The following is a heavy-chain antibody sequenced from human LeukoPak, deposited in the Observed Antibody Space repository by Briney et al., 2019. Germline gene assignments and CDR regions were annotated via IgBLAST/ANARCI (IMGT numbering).Heavy chain of an antibody. CDR3: ARGGSGISNAFDI. CDR1: GGSISGYC. D-gene: IGHD3-10*01. V-gene: IGHV4-59*01. CDR2: LYYSGST. J-gene: IGHJ3*02. Sequence: PSDTLSLTCSVSGGSISGYCWSWIRQPPGKGLEWIGYLYYSGSTNSNPSLKSRVTMSVDTSKNQFSLKLRSVTAADTAVYYCARGGSGISNAFDIWGQGTMVTVSS.